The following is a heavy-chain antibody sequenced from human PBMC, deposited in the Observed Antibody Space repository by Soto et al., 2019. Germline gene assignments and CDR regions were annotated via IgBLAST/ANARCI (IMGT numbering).Heavy chain of an antibody. Sequence: PRLSCAASGFTFSSYSMNWLRQAPGKGLEWVSYISSSSSTIYYADSVKGRFTISSDNAKNSLYLQMNSLRDEDTAVYYCARDSCINGVCPQGIDYWGQGTLVTVSS. V-gene: IGHV3-48*02. CDR1: GFTFSSYS. D-gene: IGHD2-8*01. CDR2: ISSSSSTI. CDR3: ARDSCINGVCPQGIDY. J-gene: IGHJ4*02.